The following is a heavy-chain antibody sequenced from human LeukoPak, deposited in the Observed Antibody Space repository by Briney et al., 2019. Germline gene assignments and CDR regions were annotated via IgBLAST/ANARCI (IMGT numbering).Heavy chain of an antibody. Sequence: ASVKVSCKASGGTFSSYAISWVRQAPGQGLEWMGRIIPILGIANYAQKFQGRVTITADKSTSTAYMELSSLRSEDTAVYYCASLHSLDHDGHWGQGTLVTVSS. J-gene: IGHJ4*02. D-gene: IGHD1-14*01. CDR1: GGTFSSYA. V-gene: IGHV1-69*04. CDR3: ASLHSLDHDGH. CDR2: IIPILGIA.